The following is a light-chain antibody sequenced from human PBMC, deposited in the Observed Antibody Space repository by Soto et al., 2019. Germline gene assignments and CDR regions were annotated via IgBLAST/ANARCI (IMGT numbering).Light chain of an antibody. J-gene: IGKJ4*01. CDR3: QQFGVSPT. Sequence: EIVLTQSPGTLSLSPGERATLSCRASQTITPTFLAWYQQKPGQAPRLLIYGASSRATDIPDRFSGSGSGTDFTLIISKLEPEDFAVYYCQQFGVSPTFGGGTKVEIK. CDR2: GAS. V-gene: IGKV3-20*01. CDR1: QTITPTF.